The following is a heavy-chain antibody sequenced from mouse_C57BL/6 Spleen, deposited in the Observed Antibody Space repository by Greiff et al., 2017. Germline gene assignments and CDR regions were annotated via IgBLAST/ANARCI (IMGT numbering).Heavy chain of an antibody. J-gene: IGHJ3*01. CDR1: GFTFSDYG. D-gene: IGHD1-1*01. V-gene: IGHV5-17*01. CDR2: ISSGSSTI. CDR3: ARPYYGSSSFAY. Sequence: EVMLVESGGGLVKPGGSLKLSCAASGFTFSDYGMHWVRQAPEKGLAWVAYISSGSSTIYYADTVKGRFTISRDNTENTLFLQMTSLRSEDTAMYYCARPYYGSSSFAYWGQGTLVTVSA.